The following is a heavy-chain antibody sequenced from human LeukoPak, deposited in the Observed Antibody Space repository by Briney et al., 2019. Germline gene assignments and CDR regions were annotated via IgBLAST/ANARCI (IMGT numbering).Heavy chain of an antibody. Sequence: ASVKVSCKVSGYTLTELSMHWVRQAPGKGLEWMGGFDPEDGETIYAQKFQGRVTITADKSTSTAYMELSSLRSEDTAVYYCADQYYYGSGSYTHFDYWGQGTLVTVSS. CDR1: GYTLTELS. CDR3: ADQYYYGSGSYTHFDY. D-gene: IGHD3-10*01. CDR2: FDPEDGET. J-gene: IGHJ4*02. V-gene: IGHV1-24*01.